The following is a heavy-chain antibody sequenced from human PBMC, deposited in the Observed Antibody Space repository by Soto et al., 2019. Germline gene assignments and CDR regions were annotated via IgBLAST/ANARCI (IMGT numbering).Heavy chain of an antibody. D-gene: IGHD2-2*01. Sequence: KPSETLSLTCTVSGGSISSSSYYWVWIRQPPGKGLEWIGSIYYSGSTYYNPSLKSRVTISVDTSKNQFSLKLSSVTAADTAVYYCARQDSGTMPLGYWGQGTLVTVSS. CDR2: IYYSGST. CDR1: GGSISSSSYY. CDR3: ARQDSGTMPLGY. J-gene: IGHJ4*02. V-gene: IGHV4-39*01.